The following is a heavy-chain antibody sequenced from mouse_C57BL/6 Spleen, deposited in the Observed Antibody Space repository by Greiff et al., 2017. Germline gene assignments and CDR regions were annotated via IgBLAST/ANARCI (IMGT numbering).Heavy chain of an antibody. D-gene: IGHD2-3*01. Sequence: QVQLQQSGPELVKPGASVKISCKASGYAFSSSWMNWVKQRPGKGLEWIGRIYPGDGDTNYNGKFKGKATLTADKSSSTAYMQLSSLSSEDSAVYFCARDDGLDYWGQGTTLTVSS. CDR3: ARDDGLDY. J-gene: IGHJ2*01. CDR2: IYPGDGDT. CDR1: GYAFSSSW. V-gene: IGHV1-82*01.